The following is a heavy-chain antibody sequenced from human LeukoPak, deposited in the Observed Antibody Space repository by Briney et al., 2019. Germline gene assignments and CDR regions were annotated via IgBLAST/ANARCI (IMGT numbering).Heavy chain of an antibody. J-gene: IGHJ4*02. CDR3: ARALGGFSDY. Sequence: SGGSLRLSCAASGFMFSRYWMSWVRQAPGNGLEWVANIKEDGSEMYYVDSVKGRFTISRDNAKNSLYLQMNILRAEDTAVYYCARALGGFSDYWGQGTLVTVSS. V-gene: IGHV3-7*03. CDR2: IKEDGSEM. D-gene: IGHD3-16*01. CDR1: GFMFSRYW.